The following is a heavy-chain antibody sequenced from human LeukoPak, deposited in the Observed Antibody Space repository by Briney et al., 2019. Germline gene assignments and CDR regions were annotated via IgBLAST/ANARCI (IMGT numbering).Heavy chain of an antibody. Sequence: SETLSLTCAVYGGSFSGYYWSWIRQPPGKGLEWIGYIYYSGSTNYNPSLKSRVTISVETSKNQFSLNLTSVTAADTAVYYCARTYSSSPSYSDFWGQGTLVTVSS. CDR2: IYYSGST. CDR1: GGSFSGYY. CDR3: ARTYSSSPSYSDF. D-gene: IGHD6-6*01. J-gene: IGHJ4*02. V-gene: IGHV4-59*01.